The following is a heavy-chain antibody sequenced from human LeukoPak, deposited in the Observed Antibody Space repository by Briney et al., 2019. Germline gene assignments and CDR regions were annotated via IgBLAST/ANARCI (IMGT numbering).Heavy chain of an antibody. CDR3: ARDELDGYYYYGMDV. J-gene: IGHJ6*02. Sequence: GSSVKVSCKASGGTFSSYAISWVRQAPGQGLEWMGRIIPILGIANYAQKFQGRVTITADKSTSTAYMELSSLRSEDTGVYYCARDELDGYYYYGMDVWGQGTTVTVSS. CDR2: IIPILGIA. CDR1: GGTFSSYA. D-gene: IGHD3-10*01. V-gene: IGHV1-69*04.